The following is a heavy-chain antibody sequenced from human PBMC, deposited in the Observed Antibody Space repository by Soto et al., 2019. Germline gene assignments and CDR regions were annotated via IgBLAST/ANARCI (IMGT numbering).Heavy chain of an antibody. CDR1: GYTFTSYY. CDR3: ARIPGIAAAGYGMDV. V-gene: IGHV1-46*01. D-gene: IGHD6-13*01. Sequence: VASVKVSCKASGYTFTSYYMHWVRQAPGQGLEWMGIINPSGGSTSYAQKFQGRVTMTRDTSTSTVYMELSSLRSEDTAVYYCARIPGIAAAGYGMDVWGQGTTVTVSS. CDR2: INPSGGST. J-gene: IGHJ6*02.